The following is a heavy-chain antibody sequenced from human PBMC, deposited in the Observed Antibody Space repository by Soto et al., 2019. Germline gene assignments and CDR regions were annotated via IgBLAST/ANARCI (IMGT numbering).Heavy chain of an antibody. CDR1: DGSVSSGIYY. V-gene: IGHV4-61*01. CDR3: ARGGDAYKMGRD. D-gene: IGHD3-10*01. J-gene: IGHJ4*02. Sequence: QVQLQESGPGLVKPSETLSLTCSVSDGSVSSGIYYWSWIRQPPGKGLEWIGYIHFSGSIHYNPSLKGRVTMSVEPSKNQLSLTRGSVSAADTAVYHCARGGDAYKMGRDWGQGTRVTVSS. CDR2: IHFSGSI.